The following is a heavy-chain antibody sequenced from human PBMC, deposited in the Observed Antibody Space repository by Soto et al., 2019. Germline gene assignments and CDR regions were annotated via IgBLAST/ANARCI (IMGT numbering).Heavy chain of an antibody. CDR2: IYYSGST. J-gene: IGHJ6*02. Sequence: TLSLTCTVSGCSISSYYWSWIRQPPGKGLEWIGYIYYSGSTNYNPSLKSRVTISVDTSKNQFSLKLSSVTAADTAVYYCARDRVVINPRHYYYYGMDVWGQGTTVTVSS. D-gene: IGHD3-22*01. V-gene: IGHV4-59*01. CDR1: GCSISSYY. CDR3: ARDRVVINPRHYYYYGMDV.